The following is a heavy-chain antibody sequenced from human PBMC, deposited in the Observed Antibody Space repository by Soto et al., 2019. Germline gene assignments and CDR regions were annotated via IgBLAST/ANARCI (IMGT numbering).Heavy chain of an antibody. V-gene: IGHV3-9*01. D-gene: IGHD3-22*01. Sequence: GGSLRLSCAASGFTFDDYAMHWVRQAPGKGLEWVSGISWNSGSIGYADSVKGRFTISRDNAKNSLYLQMNSLRAGDTAVYYCAKDGYYDSSGYLDPGTDFDYWGQGALVTVSS. CDR2: ISWNSGSI. J-gene: IGHJ4*02. CDR1: GFTFDDYA. CDR3: AKDGYYDSSGYLDPGTDFDY.